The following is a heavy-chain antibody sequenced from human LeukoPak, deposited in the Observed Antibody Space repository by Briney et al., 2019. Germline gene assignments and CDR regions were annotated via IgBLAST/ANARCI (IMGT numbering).Heavy chain of an antibody. J-gene: IGHJ3*02. V-gene: IGHV3-23*01. Sequence: GGSLRLSCAPSGFSLSTYAMSWVRQAPWKGLEWVSPISGSDSSTYYADSVKGRLTISRDSSKNTLYLQMNSLGAEDTAVYYCARGREQWMRGAFDIWGQGTMVTVSS. CDR2: ISGSDSST. D-gene: IGHD6-19*01. CDR3: ARGREQWMRGAFDI. CDR1: GFSLSTYA.